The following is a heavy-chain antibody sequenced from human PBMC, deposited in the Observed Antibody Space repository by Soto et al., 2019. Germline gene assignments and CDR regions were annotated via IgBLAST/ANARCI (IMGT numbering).Heavy chain of an antibody. Sequence: QVQLVESGGGVVQPGRSLRLSCAASGFTSSTSDIHWVRQAPGKGLQWVAAISYDGSVQYYEDSVKGRFSISRDNSKTTLFLQMHCLRAEDTAMYYCAKRARTWYFDDWGQGTLVTVSS. CDR1: GFTSSTSD. CDR3: AKRARTWYFDD. V-gene: IGHV3-30*18. CDR2: ISYDGSVQ. J-gene: IGHJ4*02.